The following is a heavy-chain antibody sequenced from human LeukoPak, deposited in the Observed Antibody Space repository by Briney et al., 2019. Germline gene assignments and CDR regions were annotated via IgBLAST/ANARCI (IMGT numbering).Heavy chain of an antibody. CDR2: IYYSGST. J-gene: IGHJ4*02. Sequence: SETLSLTCTVSGGSISSSSYYWGWIRQPPGKGLEWIGSIYYSGSTYYNPSLKSRVTMSIDTSKNQFSLKLSSVTAADTAVYYCASLLMSARGPYFNYWGQGALVTVSS. V-gene: IGHV4-39*07. D-gene: IGHD2-15*01. CDR1: GGSISSSSYY. CDR3: ASLLMSARGPYFNY.